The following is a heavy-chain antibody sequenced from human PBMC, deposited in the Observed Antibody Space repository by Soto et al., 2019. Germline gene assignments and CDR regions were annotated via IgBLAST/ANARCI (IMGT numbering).Heavy chain of an antibody. J-gene: IGHJ6*03. CDR1: GFTFSNYA. CDR3: AKGSQPTRRKGTSIWGTFPQPYYTYYMDV. CDR2: ISGSGDDT. V-gene: IGHV3-23*01. D-gene: IGHD3-16*01. Sequence: EVQLLESGGGWEQSGGSLRLSCTGSGFTFSNYAMSWVRQAPGKGLEWVSSISGSGDDTYYPDSVKGRFTISRDNSKNTLYLQMNSLGAADTAVYYCAKGSQPTRRKGTSIWGTFPQPYYTYYMDVWGKGTAVTVSS.